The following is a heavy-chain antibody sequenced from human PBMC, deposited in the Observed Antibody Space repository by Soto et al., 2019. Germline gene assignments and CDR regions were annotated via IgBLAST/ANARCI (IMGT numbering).Heavy chain of an antibody. J-gene: IGHJ6*02. CDR3: AREGRVAVGATGSYYYYYGMDV. D-gene: IGHD1-26*01. CDR1: RGTFSSYA. CDR2: IIPIFGTA. V-gene: IGHV1-69*01. Sequence: QVQLVQSGAEVKKPGSSVKVSCKASRGTFSSYAISWVRQAPGQGLEWMGGIIPIFGTANYAQKFQGRVTITADESTSTAYMELSSLRSEDTAVYYCAREGRVAVGATGSYYYYYGMDVWGQGTTVTVSS.